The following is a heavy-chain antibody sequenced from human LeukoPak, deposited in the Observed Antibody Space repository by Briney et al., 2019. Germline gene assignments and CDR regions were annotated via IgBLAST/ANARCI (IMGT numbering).Heavy chain of an antibody. J-gene: IGHJ4*02. V-gene: IGHV3-43*01. Sequence: PAGGSLRLSCAASGFTFDDYTMHWVRQAPGKGLEWVSLITWDGGSTYYADSVKGRFTISRDNSKNSLYLQMNSLRAEDTAVYYCARAIGSWITKGDIDYWGQGTLVTVSS. CDR3: ARAIGSWITKGDIDY. CDR2: ITWDGGST. CDR1: GFTFDDYT. D-gene: IGHD6-13*01.